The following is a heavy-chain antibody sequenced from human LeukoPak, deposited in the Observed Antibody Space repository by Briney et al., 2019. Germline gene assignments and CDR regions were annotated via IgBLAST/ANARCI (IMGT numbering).Heavy chain of an antibody. CDR3: ASRSSSSSIDYYYYMDA. Sequence: GGSLRLSCAASGFTFSSCAMSWVRQAPGKGLEWVSGISGSGDSTYYADSVKGRFTISRDNSKNTLYLQMNSLRAEDTAVYYCASRSSSSSIDYYYYMDAWGKGTTVTVSS. V-gene: IGHV3-23*01. CDR2: ISGSGDST. CDR1: GFTFSSCA. D-gene: IGHD6-6*01. J-gene: IGHJ6*03.